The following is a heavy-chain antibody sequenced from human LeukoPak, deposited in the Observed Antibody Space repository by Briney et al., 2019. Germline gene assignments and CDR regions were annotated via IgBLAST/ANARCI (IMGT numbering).Heavy chain of an antibody. D-gene: IGHD3-22*01. CDR3: AKLSGYQSTRGYYFDY. V-gene: IGHV3-30*18. Sequence: PGGSLRLSCAASGFTFSSYGMHWVRQAPGKGLEWVAVISYDGSNKYYADSVKSRFTISRDNSKSTLYLQMNSLRAEDTAVYYCAKLSGYQSTRGYYFDYWGQGTLVTVSS. CDR2: ISYDGSNK. CDR1: GFTFSSYG. J-gene: IGHJ4*02.